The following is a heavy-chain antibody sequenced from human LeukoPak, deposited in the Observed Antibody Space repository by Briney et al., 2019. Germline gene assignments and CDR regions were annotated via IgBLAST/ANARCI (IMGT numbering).Heavy chain of an antibody. D-gene: IGHD6-19*01. CDR2: ISWNSGSI. CDR1: GFTFYDYA. V-gene: IGHV3-9*01. Sequence: GGSLRLSCAASGFTFYDYAMHWVRHAPGKGLEWVSGISWNSGSIGYADSVKGRFTISRDNAKNSLFLQMNSLRAEDTAVYYCARGYSSGWRPFDYWGQGTLVTVSS. J-gene: IGHJ4*02. CDR3: ARGYSSGWRPFDY.